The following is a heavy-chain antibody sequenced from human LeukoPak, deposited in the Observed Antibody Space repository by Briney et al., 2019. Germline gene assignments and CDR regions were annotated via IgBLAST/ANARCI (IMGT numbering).Heavy chain of an antibody. Sequence: SVTVSCKASGYTFTTYGISWVRHAPRQWLEWMGGIIPIFGTANYAQKCQGRVTITADESTSTAYMELSSLRSEDTAVYYCAREREMATIPGTLDIWGQGTMVTVSS. D-gene: IGHD5-24*01. CDR3: AREREMATIPGTLDI. CDR2: IIPIFGTA. V-gene: IGHV1-69*13. J-gene: IGHJ3*02. CDR1: GYTFTTYG.